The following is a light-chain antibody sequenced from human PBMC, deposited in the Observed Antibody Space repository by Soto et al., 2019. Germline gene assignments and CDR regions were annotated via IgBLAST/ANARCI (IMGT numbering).Light chain of an antibody. V-gene: IGKV3-20*01. CDR2: GAS. CDR1: QSVSSSY. CDR3: QQYAGSPRT. J-gene: IGKJ1*01. Sequence: EIVLTPSPGTLSLSPCEAATLSFTASQSVSSSYLAWYQQKPGQAPRLLIYGASRRATGIPDRFTGSGSGTDFTLTINRVEPEDFAVYFCQQYAGSPRTFGQGTKVDI.